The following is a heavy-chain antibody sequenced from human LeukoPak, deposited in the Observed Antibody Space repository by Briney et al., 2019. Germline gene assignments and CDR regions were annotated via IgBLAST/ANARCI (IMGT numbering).Heavy chain of an antibody. CDR1: GGSISSYY. V-gene: IGHV4-34*01. D-gene: IGHD5-24*01. CDR2: INHSGST. J-gene: IGHJ4*02. Sequence: PSETLSLTCTVSGGSISSYYWSWIRQPPGKGLEWIGEINHSGSTNYNPSLKSRVTISVDTSKNQFSLKLSSVTAADTAVYYCARGRDGYKNFDYWGQGTLVTVSS. CDR3: ARGRDGYKNFDY.